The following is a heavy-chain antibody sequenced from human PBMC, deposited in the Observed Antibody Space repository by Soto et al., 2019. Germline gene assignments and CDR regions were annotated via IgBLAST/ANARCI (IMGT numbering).Heavy chain of an antibody. V-gene: IGHV1-46*01. CDR2: INPTGGST. CDR3: ARDLAAGDL. Sequence: ASVKVSCKTSGYRFTTYYIHWVRQTPGHGHEWMAIINPTGGSTNYAQKFRGRVTLTMDTSTSTVYMELSSLRSEDTAAYYCARDLAAGDLWGQGTLVTVSS. J-gene: IGHJ4*02. CDR1: GYRFTTYY. D-gene: IGHD2-21*01.